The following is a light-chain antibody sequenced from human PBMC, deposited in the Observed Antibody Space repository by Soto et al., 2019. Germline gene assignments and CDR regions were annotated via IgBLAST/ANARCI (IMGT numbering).Light chain of an antibody. Sequence: QPPPRPGSPGQVITLSLPGTPNDVGGYNSVSWYQQHPDKAPKLMIYDVSQRPSGVPDRFSGSKSGNTASLTVSGLQAEDEADYYCSSYAGTHIVFGTGTKVTVL. CDR2: DVS. V-gene: IGLV2-8*01. CDR3: SSYAGTHIV. CDR1: PNDVGGYNS. J-gene: IGLJ1*01.